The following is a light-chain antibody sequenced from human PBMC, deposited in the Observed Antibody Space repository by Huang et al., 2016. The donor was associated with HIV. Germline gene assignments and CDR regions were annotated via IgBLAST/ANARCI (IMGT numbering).Light chain of an antibody. V-gene: IGKV2-28*01. CDR2: LGS. CDR3: MQSLQTPFT. CDR1: QSLLHSTGNIY. Sequence: IVMTQSPLSLPVTPGEPASISCRSSQSLLHSTGNIYLHWYLQKSGQSPKLLIYLGSNRDSGVPDRFNGSGSGTDFTLKISRVEAEDAGVFYCMQSLQTPFTFGPGTKVDI. J-gene: IGKJ3*01.